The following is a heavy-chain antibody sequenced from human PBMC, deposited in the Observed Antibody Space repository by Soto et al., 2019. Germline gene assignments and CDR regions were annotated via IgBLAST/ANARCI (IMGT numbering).Heavy chain of an antibody. J-gene: IGHJ5*02. Sequence: SETLSLTCTVSGGSISSSSYYWGWIRQPPGKGLEWIGSIYYSGSTYYNPSLKSRVTISVDTSKNQFSLKLSSVTAADTAVYYCARPLWFGELIGWFDPWGQGTLVTVSS. CDR1: GGSISSSSYY. V-gene: IGHV4-39*01. CDR2: IYYSGST. D-gene: IGHD3-10*01. CDR3: ARPLWFGELIGWFDP.